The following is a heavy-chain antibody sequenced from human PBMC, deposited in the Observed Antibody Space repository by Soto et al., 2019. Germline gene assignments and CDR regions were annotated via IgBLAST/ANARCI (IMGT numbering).Heavy chain of an antibody. CDR1: GGSISSSNW. CDR2: IYHSGST. Sequence: PSETLSLTCAVSGGSISSSNWWSWVRQPPGKGLQWIGEIYHSGSTNYNPSLKTRVTISVDKSKNQFSLKLSSVTAADTAVYYCARCLLSGYYPKYYYYGMDVWGQGTTVTVSS. D-gene: IGHD3-22*01. V-gene: IGHV4-4*02. CDR3: ARCLLSGYYPKYYYYGMDV. J-gene: IGHJ6*02.